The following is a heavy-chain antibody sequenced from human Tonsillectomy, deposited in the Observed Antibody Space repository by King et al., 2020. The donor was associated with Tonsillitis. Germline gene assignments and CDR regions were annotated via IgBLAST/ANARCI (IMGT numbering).Heavy chain of an antibody. J-gene: IGHJ4*02. Sequence: QLVQSGAEVKKPGESLKISCKGFGFSFSNYWVAWVRQVPERGLEWVGMIYPDDSVTRYNPSFQGRVTISAGRSNNTAYLHWSNLKASDGGIYYCARGSRLLGYWGQGTLLTVSS. CDR3: ARGSRLLGY. D-gene: IGHD2-15*01. CDR1: GFSFSNYW. V-gene: IGHV5-51*01. CDR2: IYPDDSVT.